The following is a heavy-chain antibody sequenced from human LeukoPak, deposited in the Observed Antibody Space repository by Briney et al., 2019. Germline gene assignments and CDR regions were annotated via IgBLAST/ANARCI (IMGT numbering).Heavy chain of an antibody. CDR3: ARQGIAAAGTEVGFDP. V-gene: IGHV4-39*01. D-gene: IGHD6-13*01. CDR2: IYYSGST. J-gene: IGHJ5*02. Sequence: SETLSLTCTVSGGSISSSSYYWGWIRQPPGKGLEWIGSIYYSGSTYYNPSLKSRVTISVDTSKNQFSLKLGSVTAADTAVYYCARQGIAAAGTEVGFDPWGQGTLVTVSS. CDR1: GGSISSSSYY.